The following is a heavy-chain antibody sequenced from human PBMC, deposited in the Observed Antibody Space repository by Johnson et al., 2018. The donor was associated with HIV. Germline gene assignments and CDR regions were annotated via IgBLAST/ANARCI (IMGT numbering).Heavy chain of an antibody. D-gene: IGHD3-22*01. CDR2: IKQDGSEK. Sequence: VQLVESGGGLVQPGGSLRLSCAASGFTFSCYWLSWVRQGPGKGLEWVANIKQDGSEKYYVDSVNGRFTISRENAKNSLYLQMNSLRAEDTAVYYCARGGITMIVVVISPPDAFDIWGQGTMVTVSS. V-gene: IGHV3-7*03. CDR1: GFTFSCYW. CDR3: ARGGITMIVVVISPPDAFDI. J-gene: IGHJ3*02.